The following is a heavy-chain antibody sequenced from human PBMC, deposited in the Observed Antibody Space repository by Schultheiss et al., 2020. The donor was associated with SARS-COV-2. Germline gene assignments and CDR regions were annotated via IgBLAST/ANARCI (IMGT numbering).Heavy chain of an antibody. V-gene: IGHV3-30*18. CDR2: ISFDGSNE. D-gene: IGHD4-23*01. CDR3: AKMSAMTTVVTRGGGDAFDI. Sequence: GGSLRLSCAASGFTFSSYGMHWVRQAPGKGLEWVALISFDGSNEYYADSVKGRFTISRDNSKNTLYLQMNSLRAEDTAVYYCAKMSAMTTVVTRGGGDAFDIWGQGTMVTVSS. J-gene: IGHJ3*02. CDR1: GFTFSSYG.